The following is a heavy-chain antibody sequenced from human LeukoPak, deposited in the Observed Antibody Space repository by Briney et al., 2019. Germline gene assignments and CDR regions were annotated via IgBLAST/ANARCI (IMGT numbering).Heavy chain of an antibody. CDR3: ARGRYCSADICSGGDAFDI. CDR2: ICTRGST. Sequence: SETLSLTCTVSGGSINNYYWSWIRQPAGKGLEWIGRICTRGSTNYNPSLKSRVTMSVDTYKNQFSLKLSSVTAADTAVYYCARGRYCSADICSGGDAFDIWGQGTMVSVSS. D-gene: IGHD2-15*01. V-gene: IGHV4-4*07. CDR1: GGSINNYY. J-gene: IGHJ3*02.